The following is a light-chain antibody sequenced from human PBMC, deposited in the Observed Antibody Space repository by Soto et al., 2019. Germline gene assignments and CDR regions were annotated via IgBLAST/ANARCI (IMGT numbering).Light chain of an antibody. Sequence: EVVMTQSPATQSVSPGERATLSCRASQSVGTNLVWYQQKPGQAPRLLIYGASTRATGIPARFSGSGSGTEFTLTISSLQSEDLAVYYCQQYNKWPPLTFGGGTKVEIK. CDR1: QSVGTN. J-gene: IGKJ4*01. CDR2: GAS. CDR3: QQYNKWPPLT. V-gene: IGKV3-15*01.